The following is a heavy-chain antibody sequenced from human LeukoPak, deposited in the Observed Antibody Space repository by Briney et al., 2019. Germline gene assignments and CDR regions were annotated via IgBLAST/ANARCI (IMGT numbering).Heavy chain of an antibody. V-gene: IGHV3-33*01. J-gene: IGHJ4*02. CDR2: IWYDGGKK. Sequence: GGSLRLSCAASGFTFNTFGIHWVRQAPGKGLEWVASIWYDGGKKYYADSVKGRFTIFRDNSKNTVYLQMNSLRAEDTAVYYCARAYCGGDCELDYWGQGTLVTVSS. CDR1: GFTFNTFG. CDR3: ARAYCGGDCELDY. D-gene: IGHD2-21*02.